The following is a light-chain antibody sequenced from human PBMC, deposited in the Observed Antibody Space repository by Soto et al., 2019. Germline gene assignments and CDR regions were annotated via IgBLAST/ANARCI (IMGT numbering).Light chain of an antibody. CDR2: DAS. Sequence: EIVMTQSPATLSVSPGERATLSCRASQSVGSNLAWYQQKPGQAPRLLIYDASTRVTGIQARFSGSGSGTEFTLTISSLQSEDFAVYYCQQYNNWPPVTFGGGTKVEIK. V-gene: IGKV3-15*01. J-gene: IGKJ4*01. CDR3: QQYNNWPPVT. CDR1: QSVGSN.